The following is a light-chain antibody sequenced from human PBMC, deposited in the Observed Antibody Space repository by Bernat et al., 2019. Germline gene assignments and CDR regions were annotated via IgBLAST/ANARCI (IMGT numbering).Light chain of an antibody. CDR2: YVA. CDR3: SSSAGTFTWL. CDR1: SSDFGNYNL. Sequence: QSALTQPASVSGSPGQSITISCTGTSSDFGNYNLVSWYQQHPGKAPKLMIYYVANQPSGVSSRFSGSKSGNTASLTISGLQAEDEADYYCSSSAGTFTWLFGGGTKLTVL. V-gene: IGLV2-14*02. J-gene: IGLJ3*02.